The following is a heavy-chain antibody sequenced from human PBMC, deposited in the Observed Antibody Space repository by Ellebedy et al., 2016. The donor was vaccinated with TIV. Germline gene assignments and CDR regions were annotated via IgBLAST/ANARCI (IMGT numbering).Heavy chain of an antibody. Sequence: SETLSLTCTVSGGSMNDYYWSWIRQPTGKGLEWIGYIFSSGSTDYNPSLNSRVTISLDTSKNQFSLQLSSVSAADTAVYYCARRRSSGWYVYWGLGTLVTVSS. J-gene: IGHJ4*02. CDR2: IFSSGST. CDR1: GGSMNDYY. D-gene: IGHD6-19*01. CDR3: ARRRSSGWYVY. V-gene: IGHV4-59*08.